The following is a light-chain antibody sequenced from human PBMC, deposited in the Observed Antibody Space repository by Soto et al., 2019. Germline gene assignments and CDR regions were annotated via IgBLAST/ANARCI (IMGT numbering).Light chain of an antibody. CDR1: SSNIGAGYD. J-gene: IGLJ1*01. CDR2: GNS. CDR3: QSYGSSLSGYV. Sequence: QAVVTQPPSVSGAPGQRVTISCTGSSSNIGAGYDVHWYKKLPGTAPKLLIYGNSNRPSGVPDRFSGSKSGTSASLAITGLQAEDEAYYYCQSYGSSLSGYVFGTGTKVTVL. V-gene: IGLV1-40*01.